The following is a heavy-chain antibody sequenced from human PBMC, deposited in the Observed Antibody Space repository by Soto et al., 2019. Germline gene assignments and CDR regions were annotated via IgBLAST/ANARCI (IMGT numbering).Heavy chain of an antibody. D-gene: IGHD3-16*01. CDR1: GFTFSSYA. J-gene: IGHJ6*02. CDR3: ARELGINVYYYGIDV. CDR2: ISYDGSNK. V-gene: IGHV3-30-3*01. Sequence: PGGSLRLSCAASGFTFSSYAMHWVRQAPGKGLEWVAVISYDGSNKYYADSVKGRFTISRDNSKNTLYLQMNSLRAEDTAVYYCARELGINVYYYGIDVWGQGTTVTVSS.